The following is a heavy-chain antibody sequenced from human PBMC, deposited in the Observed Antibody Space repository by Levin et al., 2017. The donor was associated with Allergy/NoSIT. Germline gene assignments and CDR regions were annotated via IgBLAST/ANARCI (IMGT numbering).Heavy chain of an antibody. Sequence: SETLSLTCTVSGDSISSRSDYWGWIRQPPGKGLEWIASIYYSGSNNYNPSLRSRVTISVDTSKNQFSLKLSSVTAADTAVYYCARQRASGNPFDIWGQGTMVTVSS. J-gene: IGHJ3*02. CDR3: ARQRASGNPFDI. D-gene: IGHD3-16*01. V-gene: IGHV4-39*01. CDR1: GDSISSRSDY. CDR2: IYYSGSN.